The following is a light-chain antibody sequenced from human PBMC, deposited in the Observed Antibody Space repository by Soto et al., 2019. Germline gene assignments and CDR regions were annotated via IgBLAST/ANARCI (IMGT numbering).Light chain of an antibody. V-gene: IGKV1-39*01. CDR1: QNIGSF. J-gene: IGKJ3*01. CDR2: AAS. Sequence: DIQMTQSPSSLSASVGDRVTITCRASQNIGSFLNWYQQKPGKAPRLLIYAASSLQSGVPSRFSGSGSGTGFALTISGLQPEDFATYYCQQSHDDPGFGPGTKVDIK. CDR3: QQSHDDPG.